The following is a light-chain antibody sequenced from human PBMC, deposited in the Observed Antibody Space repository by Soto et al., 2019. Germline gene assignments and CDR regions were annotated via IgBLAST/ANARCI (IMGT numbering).Light chain of an antibody. V-gene: IGKV3-11*01. CDR3: QQRSNRPQLT. J-gene: IGKJ4*01. CDR2: DAS. CDR1: QSVSSY. Sequence: EIVLTQSPATLSLSPGERATLSCRASQSVSSYLAWYQQKPGQAPRLLIYDASNRATGIPARFSGSGSGTDFTLTISSLEPEDFAVYYCQQRSNRPQLTFGGGTKVDIK.